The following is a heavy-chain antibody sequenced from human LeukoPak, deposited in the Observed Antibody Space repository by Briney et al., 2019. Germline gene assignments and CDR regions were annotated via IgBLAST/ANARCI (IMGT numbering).Heavy chain of an antibody. V-gene: IGHV4-34*01. CDR2: INHSGST. CDR1: GGSFSGYY. J-gene: IGHJ4*02. D-gene: IGHD3-22*01. CDR3: ARGYYDSSGYYFAQVLFDY. Sequence: SETLSLTCAVYGGSFSGYYWSWIRQPPGKGLEWIWEINHSGSTNYNPSLKSRVTISVDTSKNQFSLKLSSETAADTAVYYCARGYYDSSGYYFAQVLFDYWGQGTLVTVSS.